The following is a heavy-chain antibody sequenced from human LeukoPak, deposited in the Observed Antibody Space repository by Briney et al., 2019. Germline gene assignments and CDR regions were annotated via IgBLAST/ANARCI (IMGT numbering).Heavy chain of an antibody. CDR2: IYYSGST. CDR3: ARTRYSSGWSPTYGMDV. CDR1: GGSISSYN. V-gene: IGHV4-59*01. D-gene: IGHD6-19*01. J-gene: IGHJ6*02. Sequence: PSETLSLTCTVSGGSISSYNWSWIRQPPGKGLEWIGYIYYSGSTNYNPSLKSRVTISVDTSKNQFSLKLSSVTAADTAVYYCARTRYSSGWSPTYGMDVWGQGTTVTVSS.